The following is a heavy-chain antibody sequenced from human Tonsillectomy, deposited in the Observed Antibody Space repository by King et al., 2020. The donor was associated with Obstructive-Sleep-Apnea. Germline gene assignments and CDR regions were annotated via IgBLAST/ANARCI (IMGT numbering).Heavy chain of an antibody. CDR2: IYYTGDT. V-gene: IGHV4-61*01. J-gene: IGHJ6*02. D-gene: IGHD1-26*01. Sequence: QLQESGPGLVKPSETLSLICTVSGGSVSSGSYYWSWIRQTPGEGLEWIGYIYYTGDTNYNPSLKSRVTISVDTSKNQFSLILSSVTAADTAVYYSTIDSVGYSGMDVWGQGTTVTVSS. CDR3: TIDSVGYSGMDV. CDR1: GGSVSSGSYY.